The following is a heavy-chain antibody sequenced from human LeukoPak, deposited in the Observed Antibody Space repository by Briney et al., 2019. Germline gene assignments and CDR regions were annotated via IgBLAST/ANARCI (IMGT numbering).Heavy chain of an antibody. CDR1: GGSISSSSYY. D-gene: IGHD6-13*01. CDR3: ARASWIAAADPFDY. V-gene: IGHV4-39*01. CDR2: IYYSGST. Sequence: SETLSLTCTVSGGSISSSSYYWGWIRQPPGKGLEWIGSIYYSGSTYYNPSLKSRVTISVDTSKNQFSLKLSSVTAADTAVYYCARASWIAAADPFDYWGQGTLVTVSS. J-gene: IGHJ4*02.